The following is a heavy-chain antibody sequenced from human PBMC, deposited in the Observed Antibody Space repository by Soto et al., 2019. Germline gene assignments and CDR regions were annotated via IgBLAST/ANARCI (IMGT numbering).Heavy chain of an antibody. J-gene: IGHJ4*02. D-gene: IGHD6-13*01. CDR3: ARDEKYSSSWYIGY. CDR2: ITPIMGTP. Sequence: SVKVSCKGSGGTFGSSATNWVRQAPGQGLEWMGGITPIMGTPNYAQKFQGRVTITADASTNTVYMELSSLRFEDTAVYYCARDEKYSSSWYIGYWGQGTLVTVSS. V-gene: IGHV1-69*13. CDR1: GGTFGSSA.